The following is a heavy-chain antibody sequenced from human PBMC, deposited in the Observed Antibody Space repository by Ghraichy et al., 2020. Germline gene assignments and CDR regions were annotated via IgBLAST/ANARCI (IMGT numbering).Heavy chain of an antibody. CDR3: ARRRGFGELYLDQ. V-gene: IGHV3-11*01. CDR1: GFSFSSAD. CDR2: INSVSRTI. Sequence: GGSLRLSCAASGFSFSSADMSWVRQTPGKGLEWVSYINSVSRTIYYRDSVKGRFTVSRDNDKNSLYLQMNSLTTEDTAIYYCARRRGFGELYLDQWGQGTLVTVSS. D-gene: IGHD3-10*01. J-gene: IGHJ4*02.